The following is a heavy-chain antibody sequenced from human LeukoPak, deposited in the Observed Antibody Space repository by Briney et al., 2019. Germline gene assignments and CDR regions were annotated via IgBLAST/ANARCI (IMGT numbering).Heavy chain of an antibody. D-gene: IGHD3-10*01. CDR2: IYYSGST. J-gene: IGHJ4*02. V-gene: IGHV4-39*07. CDR1: GGSISSSSYY. Sequence: SETLSLTCTVSGGSISSSSYYWGWIRQPPGKGLEWIGSIYYSGSTYYNPSLKSRVTISVDTSKNQFSLKLSSVTAADTAVYYCELWFGEPLSQWGQGTLVTVSS. CDR3: ELWFGEPLSQ.